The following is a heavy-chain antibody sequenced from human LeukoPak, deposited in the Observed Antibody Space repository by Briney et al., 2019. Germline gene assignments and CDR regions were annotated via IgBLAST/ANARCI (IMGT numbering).Heavy chain of an antibody. CDR3: ARDAMQQLAKPNYYYYYYMDV. Sequence: GGSLRLSCAASGFTFSSYWMSWVRQAPGKGLEWVANIKQDGSEKYYVDSVKGRFTISRDNAKNSLYLQMNSLRAEDTAVYYCARDAMQQLAKPNYYYYYYMDVWGKGTTVTVSS. V-gene: IGHV3-7*01. D-gene: IGHD6-13*01. CDR1: GFTFSSYW. J-gene: IGHJ6*03. CDR2: IKQDGSEK.